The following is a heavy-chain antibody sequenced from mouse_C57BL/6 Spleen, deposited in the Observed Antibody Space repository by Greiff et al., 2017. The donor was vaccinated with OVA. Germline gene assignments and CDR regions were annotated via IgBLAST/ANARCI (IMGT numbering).Heavy chain of an antibody. Sequence: QVQLQQPGAELVRPGSSVKLSCKASGYTFTSYWMHWVKQRPIQGLEWIGNIDPSDSETHYNQKFKDKATLTVDTSSSTAYMQLSSLTSEDSAVYNCARAPSIYDDERYYNTMDYWGQGTSVTVSS. D-gene: IGHD2-4*01. J-gene: IGHJ4*01. CDR2: IDPSDSET. CDR1: GYTFTSYW. V-gene: IGHV1-52*01. CDR3: ARAPSIYDDERYYNTMDY.